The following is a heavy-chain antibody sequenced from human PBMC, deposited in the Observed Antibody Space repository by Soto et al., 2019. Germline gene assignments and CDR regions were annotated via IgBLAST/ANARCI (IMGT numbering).Heavy chain of an antibody. J-gene: IGHJ4*02. Sequence: GGSLRLSCAASGFTFSSYAMSLVRQAPGKGLEWVSAISGSGGSTYYADSVKGRFTISRDNSKNTLYLQMNSLRAEDTAVYYCAKTPSDYGDYDYWGKGTLVTVSS. D-gene: IGHD4-17*01. V-gene: IGHV3-23*01. CDR1: GFTFSSYA. CDR2: ISGSGGST. CDR3: AKTPSDYGDYDY.